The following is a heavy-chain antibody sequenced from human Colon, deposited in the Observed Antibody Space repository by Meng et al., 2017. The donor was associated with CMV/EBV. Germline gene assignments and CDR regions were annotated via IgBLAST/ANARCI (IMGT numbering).Heavy chain of an antibody. D-gene: IGHD3-10*01. CDR3: ARDLGYYYYYGMDV. V-gene: IGHV3-48*04. Sequence: GGSLRLSCAASGFIFTSYNMNWVRQTPGKGLEWVSYINTGSSTISYADSVKGRFTISRDNAKNSLYLQMNSLRVEDTAVYYCARDLGYYYYYGMDVWGQGTTVTVS. CDR2: INTGSSTI. CDR1: GFIFTSYN. J-gene: IGHJ6*02.